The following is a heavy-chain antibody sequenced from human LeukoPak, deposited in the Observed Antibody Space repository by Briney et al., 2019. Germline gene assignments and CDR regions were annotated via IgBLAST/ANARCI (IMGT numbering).Heavy chain of an antibody. CDR2: ISSSSSYI. D-gene: IGHD3-22*01. J-gene: IGHJ4*02. CDR3: ARVNRYYYDSSGYFDY. Sequence: GGSLRLSCAASGFTFSSYSMNWVRQAPGKGLEWVSSISSSSSYIYYADSVKGRFTISRDNAKNSLYLQMNSLRAEDTAVYYCARVNRYYYDSSGYFDYWGQGTLVTVSS. V-gene: IGHV3-21*01. CDR1: GFTFSSYS.